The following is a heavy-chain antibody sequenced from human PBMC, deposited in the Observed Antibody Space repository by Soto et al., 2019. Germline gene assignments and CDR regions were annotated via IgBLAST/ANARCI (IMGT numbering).Heavy chain of an antibody. Sequence: QVQLVESGGGVVQPGRSLRLSCAASGFTFSSYGMHWVRQAPGKGLEWVAVIWYDGSNKYYADSVKGRFTISRDNSKNRLYLQMNSLRAEDTAVYYCAREVVVVAATPPGYWGQGTLVTVSS. J-gene: IGHJ4*02. CDR3: AREVVVVAATPPGY. D-gene: IGHD2-15*01. CDR2: IWYDGSNK. V-gene: IGHV3-33*01. CDR1: GFTFSSYG.